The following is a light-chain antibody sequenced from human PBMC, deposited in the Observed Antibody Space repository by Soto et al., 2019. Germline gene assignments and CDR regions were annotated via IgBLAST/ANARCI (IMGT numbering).Light chain of an antibody. CDR3: QQHRSYPVT. CDR1: QSVDSG. J-gene: IGKJ5*01. V-gene: IGKV1-5*03. CDR2: KAS. Sequence: DIQMTQSPSTLPASIGDRVFITCRASQSVDSGLAWYQHKPGQAPKLLIYKASRLASGVPSRFSGGGYGTEFTLTINSLQPDDFATYYCQQHRSYPVTFGQGTRLEIK.